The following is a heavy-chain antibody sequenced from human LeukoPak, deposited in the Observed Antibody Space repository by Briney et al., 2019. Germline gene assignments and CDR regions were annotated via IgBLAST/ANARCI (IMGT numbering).Heavy chain of an antibody. J-gene: IGHJ3*02. D-gene: IGHD4-17*01. V-gene: IGHV4-59*01. Sequence: LGLSCTASGFTFRDYYMNWIRQPPGKGLEWIGYIYYSGSTNYNPSLKSRVTISVDTSKNQFSLKLSSVTAADTAVYYCARKSDYGDYKSWDDAFDIWGQGTMVTVSS. CDR2: IYYSGST. CDR1: GFTFRDYY. CDR3: ARKSDYGDYKSWDDAFDI.